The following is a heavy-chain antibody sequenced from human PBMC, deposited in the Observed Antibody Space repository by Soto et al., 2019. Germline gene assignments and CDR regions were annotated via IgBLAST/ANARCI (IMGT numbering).Heavy chain of an antibody. V-gene: IGHV1-18*01. CDR2: ISAYNGNT. CDR3: APSTSGWHGGGYFDF. D-gene: IGHD6-19*01. CDR1: GDIFSSLG. Sequence: QVQLVQSGPEVKKPGASVKVSCKASGDIFSSLGFSWVRQAPGQGLEWMGWISAYNGNTNYAQNLQGRVTMTTDTFTRTVNMELRSLRSDDTAVYFCAPSTSGWHGGGYFDFWGQGTLITVSS. J-gene: IGHJ4*02.